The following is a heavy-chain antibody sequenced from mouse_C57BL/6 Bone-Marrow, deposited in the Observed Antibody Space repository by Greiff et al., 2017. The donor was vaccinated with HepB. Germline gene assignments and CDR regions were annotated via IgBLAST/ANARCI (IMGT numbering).Heavy chain of an antibody. CDR2: ISDGGSYT. V-gene: IGHV5-4*03. D-gene: IGHD1-1*02. Sequence: EVKLVESGGGLVKPGGSLKLSCAASGFTFSSYAMSWVRQTPEKRLEWVATISDGGSYTYYPDNVKGRFTISRDNAKNNLYLQMSHLKSEDTAMYYCARGYGVDYWGQGTTLTVSS. CDR1: GFTFSSYA. J-gene: IGHJ2*01. CDR3: ARGYGVDY.